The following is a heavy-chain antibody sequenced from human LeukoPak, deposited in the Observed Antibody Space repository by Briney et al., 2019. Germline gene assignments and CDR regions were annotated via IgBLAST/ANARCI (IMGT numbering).Heavy chain of an antibody. J-gene: IGHJ4*02. CDR2: ISSSGSTI. CDR1: GFTFSSYE. Sequence: PGGSLRLSCAASGFTFSSYEMNWVRQAPGKGLEWVSYISSSGSTIYYADSVKGRFTISRDNSKNTLYLQMNSLRAEDTAVYYCARDHGGWYHSRFIWDYWGQGTLVTVSS. V-gene: IGHV3-48*03. CDR3: ARDHGGWYHSRFIWDY. D-gene: IGHD6-19*01.